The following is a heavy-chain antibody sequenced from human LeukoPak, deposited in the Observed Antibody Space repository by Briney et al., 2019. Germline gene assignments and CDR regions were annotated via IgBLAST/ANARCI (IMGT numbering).Heavy chain of an antibody. CDR3: ARSSKDIVVVPAAHNNWFDP. CDR2: IYYSGST. Sequence: SQTLSLTCTVSGGSISSGGYYWSWIRQHPGKGLEWIGYIYYSGSTYYNPSLKSRVTISVDTSKNQFSLKLSSVTAADTAVYYCARSSKDIVVVPAAHNNWFDPWGQGTLVTVSS. CDR1: GGSISSGGYY. J-gene: IGHJ5*02. V-gene: IGHV4-31*03. D-gene: IGHD2-2*01.